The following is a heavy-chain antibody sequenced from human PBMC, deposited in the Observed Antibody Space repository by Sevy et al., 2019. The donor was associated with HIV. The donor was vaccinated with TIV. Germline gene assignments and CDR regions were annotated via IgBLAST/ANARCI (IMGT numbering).Heavy chain of an antibody. CDR1: GFNFNKHF. D-gene: IGHD6-13*01. CDR3: TREASAAGTSFGLDV. CDR2: ISSRSGYI. Sequence: GGSLRLSCVGSGFNFNKHFMVWVRQAPGRGLQWVSSISSRSGYIFYSDSVRGRFTIPRDNAKNSLFLEMNNLGVEDTAVYYCTREASAAGTSFGLDVWGQGTTVTVSS. V-gene: IGHV3-21*01. J-gene: IGHJ6*02.